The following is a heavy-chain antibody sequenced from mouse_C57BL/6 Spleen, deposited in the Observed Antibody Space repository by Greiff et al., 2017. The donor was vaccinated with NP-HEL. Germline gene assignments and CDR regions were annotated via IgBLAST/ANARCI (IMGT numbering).Heavy chain of an antibody. J-gene: IGHJ3*01. V-gene: IGHV1-9*01. Sequence: QVQLQQSGAELMKPGASVKLSCKATGYTFTGYWIEWVKQRPGHGLGWIGEILPGSGSTNYNEKFKGKATFTADTSSNTAYMQLSSLTTEDSAIYYCARSDYDYDRGAWFAYWGQGTLVTVSA. CDR3: ARSDYDYDRGAWFAY. CDR2: ILPGSGST. CDR1: GYTFTGYW. D-gene: IGHD2-4*01.